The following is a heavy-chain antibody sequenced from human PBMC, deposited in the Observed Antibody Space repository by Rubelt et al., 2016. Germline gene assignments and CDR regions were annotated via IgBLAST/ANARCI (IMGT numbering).Heavy chain of an antibody. CDR1: GYTFTSYA. D-gene: IGHD6-19*01. CDR3: ARVIWGSGWSNNWFDP. V-gene: IGHV1-3*01. Sequence: QVQLVQSGAEVKKPGASVKVSCKASGYTFTSYAMHWVRQAPGQRLEWMGWLNAGNGNTKYSQKFQGRDTITRDTAASTAYMELSSLGSEDTAVYYCARVIWGSGWSNNWFDPWGQGTLVTVSS. J-gene: IGHJ5*02. CDR2: LNAGNGNT.